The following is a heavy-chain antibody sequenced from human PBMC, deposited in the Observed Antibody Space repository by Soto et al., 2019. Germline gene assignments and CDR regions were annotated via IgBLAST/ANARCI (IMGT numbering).Heavy chain of an antibody. D-gene: IGHD6-13*01. V-gene: IGHV3-21*01. CDR1: GFTFSSYS. Sequence: PGGSLRLSCAASGFTFSSYSMNWVRQAPGKGLEWVSSISSSSSYIYYADSVKGRFTISRDNAKDSLYLQMNSLRAEDTAVYYCARDLRVGAAGTKSDYWGQGTLVTVSS. CDR2: ISSSSSYI. CDR3: ARDLRVGAAGTKSDY. J-gene: IGHJ4*02.